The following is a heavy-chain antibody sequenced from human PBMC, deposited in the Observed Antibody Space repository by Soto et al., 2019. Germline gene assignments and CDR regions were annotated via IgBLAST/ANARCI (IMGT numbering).Heavy chain of an antibody. CDR1: GGSFSDTY. CDR3: ARGGYYVSGSYYSSH. CDR2: INHNTNT. V-gene: IGHV4-34*01. J-gene: IGHJ4*02. D-gene: IGHD3-10*01. Sequence: SETLSLTCXVXGGSFSDTYWNWFRQPPGKGLEWIGEINHNTNTIYNPSLTSRVTISVDTSKNQFFLKLSSVTAADTAVYYCARGGYYVSGSYYSSHWGQGTLVTVSS.